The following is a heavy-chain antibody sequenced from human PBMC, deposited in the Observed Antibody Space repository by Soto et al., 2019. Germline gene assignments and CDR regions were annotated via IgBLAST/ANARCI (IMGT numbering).Heavy chain of an antibody. V-gene: IGHV3-48*02. CDR2: INSGSSTI. D-gene: IGHD5-12*01. CDR1: GFTFRSYA. CDR3: VRDRGYTGYDLEY. J-gene: IGHJ4*02. Sequence: EVQLVESGGGLVQPGGSLRLSCAASGFTFRSYAMNWVHQAPGKGLEWVSYINSGSSTIYYADSAKGRFSISRDNAKNSLYLQMNSLRDEDTAVYFCVRDRGYTGYDLEYWGQGALVTVSS.